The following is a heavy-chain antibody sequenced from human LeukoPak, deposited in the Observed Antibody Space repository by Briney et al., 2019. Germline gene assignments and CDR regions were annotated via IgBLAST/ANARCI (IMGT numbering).Heavy chain of an antibody. CDR1: GFTFSSYW. Sequence: GGSLRLSCAASGFTFSSYWMNWARQASGKGLEWVASINHNGNVNYYVDSVKGRFTISRDNAKNSLYLQMSSLRAEDTAIYYCARDETYDYESNGYLDFWGQGTVVTVSS. V-gene: IGHV3-7*01. CDR2: INHNGNVN. D-gene: IGHD3-22*01. CDR3: ARDETYDYESNGYLDF. J-gene: IGHJ4*02.